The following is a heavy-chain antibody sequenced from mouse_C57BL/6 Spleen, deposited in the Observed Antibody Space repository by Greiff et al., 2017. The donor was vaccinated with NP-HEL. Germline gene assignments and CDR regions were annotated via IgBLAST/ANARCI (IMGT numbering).Heavy chain of an antibody. CDR3: AREIDGTWGYFDV. CDR2: ISYSGST. J-gene: IGHJ1*03. Sequence: EVQLVESGPGMVKPSQSLSLTCTVTGYSITSGYDWHWIRHFPGNKLEWMGYISYSGSTNYNPSLKSRISITHDTSKNHFFLKLNSVTTEDTATYYCAREIDGTWGYFDVWGTGTTVTVSS. CDR1: GYSITSGYD. D-gene: IGHD2-3*01. V-gene: IGHV3-1*01.